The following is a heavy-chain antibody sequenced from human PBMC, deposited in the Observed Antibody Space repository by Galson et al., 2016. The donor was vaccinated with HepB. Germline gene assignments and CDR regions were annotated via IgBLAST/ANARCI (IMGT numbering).Heavy chain of an antibody. CDR2: INPSGGST. Sequence: SVKVSCKASGYTFTSYHMHWVRQAPGQGLEWMGIINPSGGSTTYAQKFQGRVTMTRDTSTSTVYMELKSLRSEETAMYYCSRGLGTKTSLHLLDYWGQGTLVTVSS. CDR1: GYTFTSYH. V-gene: IGHV1-46*01. J-gene: IGHJ4*02. D-gene: IGHD2-8*01. CDR3: SRGLGTKTSLHLLDY.